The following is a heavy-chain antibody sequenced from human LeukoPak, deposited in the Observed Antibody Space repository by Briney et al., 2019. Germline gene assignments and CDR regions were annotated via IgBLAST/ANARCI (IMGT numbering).Heavy chain of an antibody. Sequence: SETLSLTCAVYGGSFSGYFWSWIRRSPGRGLEWVGCLYPHGDTNYNPSFTSRLTISMDTSKNQVSLKLSSVTAADTAVYYCARAPIVVVPAALYGIGWFDPWGQGTLVTVSS. D-gene: IGHD2-2*01. V-gene: IGHV4-4*08. J-gene: IGHJ5*02. CDR3: ARAPIVVVPAALYGIGWFDP. CDR2: LYPHGDT. CDR1: GGSFSGYF.